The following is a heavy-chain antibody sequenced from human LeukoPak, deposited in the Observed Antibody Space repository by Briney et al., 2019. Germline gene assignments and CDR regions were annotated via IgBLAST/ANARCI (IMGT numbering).Heavy chain of an antibody. CDR2: ISGYNGNT. J-gene: IGHJ4*02. Sequence: ASVKVSCKASGYAFSSYGLSWVRQAPGQGLEWLGWISGYNGNTNYAQKLQGGVTMTTDTSTSTAYMELWGLRSDDTAVYYCARDSGGSYRHPYYFDFWGQGSLATVSS. V-gene: IGHV1-18*01. CDR3: ARDSGGSYRHPYYFDF. D-gene: IGHD2-15*01. CDR1: GYAFSSYG.